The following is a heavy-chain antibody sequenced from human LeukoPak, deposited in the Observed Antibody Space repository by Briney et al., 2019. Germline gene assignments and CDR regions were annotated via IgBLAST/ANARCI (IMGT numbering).Heavy chain of an antibody. Sequence: ASVKVSCKVSGYTLTELSMHWVRQAPGKGLEWMGGFDPEDGETIYAQKFQGRVTMTEDTSTDTAYMELSSLRSEDTAVYYYATHLHSGSSRRDWDYWGQGTLVTVSS. CDR3: ATHLHSGSSRRDWDY. D-gene: IGHD1-26*01. J-gene: IGHJ4*02. CDR2: FDPEDGET. CDR1: GYTLTELS. V-gene: IGHV1-24*01.